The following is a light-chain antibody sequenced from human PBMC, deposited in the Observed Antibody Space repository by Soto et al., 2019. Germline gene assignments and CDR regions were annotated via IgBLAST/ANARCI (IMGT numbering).Light chain of an antibody. Sequence: EIVLTHSPGTLSLSPCERATLSCRASQSVSSNLAWYQQEPGQAPRLLIYGASTRATGIPARFSGSGSGTEFTLTISSLQSEDFAVYYCQQYNNWPLTFGGGTKVDIK. CDR3: QQYNNWPLT. J-gene: IGKJ4*01. CDR2: GAS. V-gene: IGKV3-15*01. CDR1: QSVSSN.